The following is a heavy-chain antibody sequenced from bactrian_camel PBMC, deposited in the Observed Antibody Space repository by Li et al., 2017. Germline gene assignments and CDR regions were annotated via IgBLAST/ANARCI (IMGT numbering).Heavy chain of an antibody. D-gene: IGHD5*01. CDR3: AAGGYDCFLPHRFEYNY. V-gene: IGHV3S40*01. J-gene: IGHJ4*01. Sequence: VQLVESGGDLVQPGGSLRLSCAASEFLFGRYGMSWVRQAQGKGLEWVSATNGTGTITYYADSVKGRFTISQPNRGNIVYLQMNNVKPEDTAMYYCAAGGYDCFLPHRFEYNYWG. CDR1: EFLFGRYG. CDR2: TNGTGTIT.